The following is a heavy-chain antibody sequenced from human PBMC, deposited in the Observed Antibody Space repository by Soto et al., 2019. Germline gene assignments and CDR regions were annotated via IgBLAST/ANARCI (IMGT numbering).Heavy chain of an antibody. CDR3: ARSYYYDSTGYYRTFDY. Sequence: GSLRIACAASGSMFGQYAMSWVRLAAGKGLEWVSVVGPSGASTFYADSVRGRFTISRDNSENTLYLQMKSLRAADTALYFCARSYYYDSTGYYRTFDYWGPGTPVTVYS. V-gene: IGHV3-23*01. CDR2: VGPSGAST. CDR1: GSMFGQYA. D-gene: IGHD3-22*01. J-gene: IGHJ4*02.